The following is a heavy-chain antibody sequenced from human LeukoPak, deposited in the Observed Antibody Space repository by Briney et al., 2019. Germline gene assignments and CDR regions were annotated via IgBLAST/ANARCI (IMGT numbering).Heavy chain of an antibody. Sequence: SETLSLTCTVSGASRGGGNYYWAWIRQPPGKGLEWIGIIYYTRIAYYNPSLKSRVTISVDTSRNQFSLKVTSATAADTAVYYCARHSSDSSGWTHFDLWGRGTLVTVSS. D-gene: IGHD6-19*01. V-gene: IGHV4-39*01. CDR2: IYYTRIA. CDR3: ARHSSDSSGWTHFDL. CDR1: GASRGGGNYY. J-gene: IGHJ2*01.